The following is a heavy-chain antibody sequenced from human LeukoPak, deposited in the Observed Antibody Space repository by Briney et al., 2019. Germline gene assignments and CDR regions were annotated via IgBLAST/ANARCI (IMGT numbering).Heavy chain of an antibody. J-gene: IGHJ4*02. CDR2: INPSGGST. D-gene: IGHD3-22*01. V-gene: IGHV1-46*01. CDR3: ARVDVPHYYDSSGYYPWDY. CDR1: GYTFTGYY. Sequence: EASVKVSCKASGYTFTGYYMHWVRQAPGQGLEWMGIINPSGGSTSYAQKFQGRVTMTRDTSTSTVYMELSSLRSEDTAAYYCARVDVPHYYDSSGYYPWDYWGQGTLVTVSS.